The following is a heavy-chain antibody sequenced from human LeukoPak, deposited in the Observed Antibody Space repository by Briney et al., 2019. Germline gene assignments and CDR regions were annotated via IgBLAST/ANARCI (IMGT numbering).Heavy chain of an antibody. CDR1: GFTFSDYY. CDR3: ARDRREAAYLGNRFDP. V-gene: IGHV3-11*01. CDR2: ISGSGAVV. J-gene: IGHJ5*01. D-gene: IGHD6-13*01. Sequence: PAGSLRLSCGASGFTFSDYYMTWIRQAPGKGLEWLSYISGSGAVVSYAHSVKGRFTISRDNANNSVYLQMDRLRAEDTAVYYCARDRREAAYLGNRFDPRGQGALVTVSS.